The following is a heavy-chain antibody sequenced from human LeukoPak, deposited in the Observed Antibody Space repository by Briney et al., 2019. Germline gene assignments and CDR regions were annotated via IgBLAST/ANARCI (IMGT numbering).Heavy chain of an antibody. CDR1: GFTFSSYW. V-gene: IGHV3-74*01. CDR3: ARGRVYSGSYYVY. Sequence: GGSLRLSCAASGFTFSSYWMHWVRQAPGKGLVWVSRINTDGSSTSYADSVKGRLTISRDNAKNTLYLQMNSLRAEDTAVYYCARGRVYSGSYYVYWGQGTLVTVSS. D-gene: IGHD1-26*01. CDR2: INTDGSST. J-gene: IGHJ4*02.